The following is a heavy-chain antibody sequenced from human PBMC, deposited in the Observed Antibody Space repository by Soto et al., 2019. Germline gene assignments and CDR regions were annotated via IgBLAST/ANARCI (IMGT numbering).Heavy chain of an antibody. D-gene: IGHD2-15*01. V-gene: IGHV1-69*12. CDR3: ARESRYCSGGSCYFLPGIDY. CDR1: GGTFSSYV. Sequence: QVQLVQSGAEVKKPGSSVKVSCKASGGTFSSYVISWVRQAPGQGLEWMGGIIPIFGTANYAQKFQGRVTITADESTSSAYMELSSLRSEDTAVYYCARESRYCSGGSCYFLPGIDYWGQGTLVTASS. J-gene: IGHJ4*02. CDR2: IIPIFGTA.